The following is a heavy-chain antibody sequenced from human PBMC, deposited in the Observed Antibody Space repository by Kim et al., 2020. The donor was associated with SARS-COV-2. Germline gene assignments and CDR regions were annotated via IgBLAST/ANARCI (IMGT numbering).Heavy chain of an antibody. D-gene: IGHD4-17*01. J-gene: IGHJ4*02. CDR3: ARAVLYGDYVDY. V-gene: IGHV1-2*02. Sequence: NYAQKFQGRVTMTRDTSISTAYMELSRLRSDDTAVYYCARAVLYGDYVDYWGQGTLVTVSS.